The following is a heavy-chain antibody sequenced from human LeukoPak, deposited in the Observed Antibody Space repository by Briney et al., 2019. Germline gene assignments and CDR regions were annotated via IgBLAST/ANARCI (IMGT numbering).Heavy chain of an antibody. CDR3: ARGGGSRNDAFDI. J-gene: IGHJ3*02. CDR1: GFTFSSYA. V-gene: IGHV3-21*01. CDR2: ISSSSSYI. D-gene: IGHD5-12*01. Sequence: GGSLRLSCATSGFTFSSYAMSWVRQAPGKGLEWVSSISSSSSYIYYADSVKGRFTISRDNAKNSLYLQMNSLRAEDTAVYYCARGGGSRNDAFDIWGQGTMVTVSS.